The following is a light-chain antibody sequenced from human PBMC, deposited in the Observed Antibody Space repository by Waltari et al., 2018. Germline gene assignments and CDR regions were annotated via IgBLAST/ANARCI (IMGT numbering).Light chain of an antibody. CDR3: QKYKSAPWT. CDR2: AAS. Sequence: DIQMTQSPSSLSASVGDRVTITCRASQDISIYLAWYQQKPGKVPKLLISAASTLQSGVPSRFSGSGSGTDVTLTISSLQPEDVATYYCQKYKSAPWTFGQGTKVEIK. CDR1: QDISIY. V-gene: IGKV1-27*01. J-gene: IGKJ1*01.